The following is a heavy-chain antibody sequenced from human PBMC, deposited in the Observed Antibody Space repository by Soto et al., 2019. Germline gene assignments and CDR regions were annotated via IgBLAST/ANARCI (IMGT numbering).Heavy chain of an antibody. CDR1: GYTFTVYY. J-gene: IGHJ4*02. CDR3: ARDASETCRNSYHNDY. Sequence: QVLLVQSGAEVKTPGASVKVSCKASGYTFTVYYMHWVRQAPGQGLEWMGWINPNSGGTNYAQKFQDRVTMTRDTSISITYMELIRLSSDDTAVYYCARDASETCRNSYHNDYWGQGTLVTVSS. CDR2: INPNSGGT. D-gene: IGHD5-18*01. V-gene: IGHV1-2*02.